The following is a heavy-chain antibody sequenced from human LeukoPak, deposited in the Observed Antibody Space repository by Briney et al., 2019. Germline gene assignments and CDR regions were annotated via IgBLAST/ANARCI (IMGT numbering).Heavy chain of an antibody. CDR3: ARDQKTYYDFWSGYSDAFDI. D-gene: IGHD3-3*01. J-gene: IGHJ3*02. V-gene: IGHV3-21*01. Sequence: GGSLRLSCAASGFTFSSYAMSWVRQAPGKGLEWVSSISSSSSSYIYYADSVKGRFTISRDNAKNSLYLQMNSLRAEDTAVYYCARDQKTYYDFWSGYSDAFDIWGQGTMVTVSS. CDR1: GFTFSSYA. CDR2: ISSSSSSYI.